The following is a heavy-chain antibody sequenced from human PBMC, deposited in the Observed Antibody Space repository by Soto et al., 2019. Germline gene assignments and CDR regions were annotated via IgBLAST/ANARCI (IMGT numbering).Heavy chain of an antibody. CDR2: ISSSSSYI. CDR3: ARYDSSGYYWPYYYYGMDV. D-gene: IGHD3-22*01. CDR1: GFTFSTYS. Sequence: EVQLVESGGGLVKPGGSLRLSCAASGFTFSTYSMNWVRQAPGKGLEWVSSISSSSSYIYYADSVKGRFTISRDNAKNXLXXQMTSRRAEDTAVYYCARYDSSGYYWPYYYYGMDVWGQGTTVTVSS. J-gene: IGHJ6*02. V-gene: IGHV3-21*01.